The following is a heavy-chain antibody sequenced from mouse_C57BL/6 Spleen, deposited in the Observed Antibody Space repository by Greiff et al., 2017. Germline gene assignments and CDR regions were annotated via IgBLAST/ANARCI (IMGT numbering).Heavy chain of an antibody. CDR1: GFTFSSYA. CDR3: TRITGTRDAMDY. D-gene: IGHD4-1*01. CDR2: ISSGGDYI. Sequence: EVMLVESGEGLVKPGGSLKLSCAASGFTFSSYAMSWVRQTPEKRLEWVAYISSGGDYIYYADTVKGRFTISSDNARNTLYLQMSSLKSEDTAMYYCTRITGTRDAMDYWGQGTSVTVSS. J-gene: IGHJ4*01. V-gene: IGHV5-9-1*02.